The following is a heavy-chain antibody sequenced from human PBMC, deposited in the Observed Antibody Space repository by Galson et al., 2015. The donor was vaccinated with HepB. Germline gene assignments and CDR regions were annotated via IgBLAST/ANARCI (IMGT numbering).Heavy chain of an antibody. D-gene: IGHD5-24*01. J-gene: IGHJ2*01. Sequence: SLRLSCAASGFTFSSYAMHWVRQAPGKGLEYVSAISSNGGSTYYADSVKGRFTISRDNSKNTLYLQMSSLRAEDTAVYYCVKEGVEMATIMMAHNWYFDLWGPGTLVTVSS. V-gene: IGHV3-64D*06. CDR3: VKEGVEMATIMMAHNWYFDL. CDR2: ISSNGGST. CDR1: GFTFSSYA.